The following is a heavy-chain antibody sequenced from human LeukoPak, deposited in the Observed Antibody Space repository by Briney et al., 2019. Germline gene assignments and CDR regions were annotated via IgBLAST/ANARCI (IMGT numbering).Heavy chain of an antibody. CDR3: AREDVLRYFDWLMAPERDAFDI. D-gene: IGHD3-9*01. J-gene: IGHJ3*02. V-gene: IGHV1-2*02. CDR1: GYTFTSYY. CDR2: INPNSGGA. Sequence: ASVKVSCKASGYTFTSYYMHWVRQAPGQGLEWMGWINPNSGGANYAQKFQGRVTMTRDTSISTAYMELSRLRSDDTAVYYCAREDVLRYFDWLMAPERDAFDIWGQGTMVTVSS.